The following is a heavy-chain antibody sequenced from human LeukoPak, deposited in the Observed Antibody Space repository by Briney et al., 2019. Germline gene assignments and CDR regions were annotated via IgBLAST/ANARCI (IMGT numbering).Heavy chain of an antibody. V-gene: IGHV4-30-2*01. CDR1: GGSISSGGYS. Sequence: SQTLSLTCAVSGGSISSGGYSWSWIRQPPGKGLEWIGYIYHGGSTYYNPSLKSRVTISVDRSKNQFSLKLSSVTAADTAVYYCARGSCSGGSCHPYFDYWGQGTLVTVSS. CDR2: IYHGGST. D-gene: IGHD2-15*01. CDR3: ARGSCSGGSCHPYFDY. J-gene: IGHJ4*02.